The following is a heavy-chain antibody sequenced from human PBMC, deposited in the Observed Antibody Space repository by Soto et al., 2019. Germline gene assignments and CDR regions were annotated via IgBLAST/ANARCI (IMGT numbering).Heavy chain of an antibody. V-gene: IGHV1-69*12. CDR2: IIPIFGTA. CDR3: AREVVVAATGWFDP. Sequence: QVQLVQSGAEVKKPGSSVKVSCKASGGTFSSYAISWVRQAPGQGLEWMGGIIPIFGTANYAQKFQGRVKITADESTSTAYMELCRLRSEDTAVYYCAREVVVAATGWFDPWGQGTLVTVSS. CDR1: GGTFSSYA. J-gene: IGHJ5*02. D-gene: IGHD2-15*01.